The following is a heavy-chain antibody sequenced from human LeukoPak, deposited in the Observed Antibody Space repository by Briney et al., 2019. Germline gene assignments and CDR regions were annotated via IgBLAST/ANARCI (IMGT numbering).Heavy chain of an antibody. CDR2: INPSGGST. J-gene: IGHJ4*02. CDR3: ARPAGGYYDSSGYLIY. Sequence: ASVKVSCKASGCTFTSYYMHWVRQAPGQGLEWMGIINPSGGSTSYAQKFQGRVTMTRDTSTSTVYMELSSLRSEDTAVYYCARPAGGYYDSSGYLIYWGQGTLVTVSS. V-gene: IGHV1-46*01. D-gene: IGHD3-22*01. CDR1: GCTFTSYY.